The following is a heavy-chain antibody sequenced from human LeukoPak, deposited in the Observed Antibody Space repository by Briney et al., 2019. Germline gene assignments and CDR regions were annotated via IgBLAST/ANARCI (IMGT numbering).Heavy chain of an antibody. CDR3: ARDAPQVPAAGVLAS. J-gene: IGHJ5*02. Sequence: PGGSLRLSCAASGFTVSDNYMSWVRQAPGTGLEWVSVMYSGGDTYYANSVKGRFTFSRDISKNTLYLQMNGLRTEDTAMYYCARDAPQVPAAGVLASWGQGTLVTVSS. D-gene: IGHD6-13*01. CDR1: GFTVSDNY. CDR2: MYSGGDT. V-gene: IGHV3-53*01.